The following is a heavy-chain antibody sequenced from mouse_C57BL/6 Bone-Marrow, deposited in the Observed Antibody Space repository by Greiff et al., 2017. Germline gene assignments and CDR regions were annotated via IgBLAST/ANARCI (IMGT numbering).Heavy chain of an antibody. J-gene: IGHJ3*01. CDR2: IYTGNGYT. V-gene: IGHV1-58*01. Sequence: EVKLMESGAELVRPGSSVKMSCKTSGYTFTSYGINWVKQRPGQGLEWIGYIYTGNGYTEYNEKFKGKATLNSETSSSTAYMQLSSLTSEDSAISFWANHYDGGGAYGGQGTLVTVSA. CDR1: GYTFTSYG. CDR3: ANHYDGGGAY. D-gene: IGHD1-2*01.